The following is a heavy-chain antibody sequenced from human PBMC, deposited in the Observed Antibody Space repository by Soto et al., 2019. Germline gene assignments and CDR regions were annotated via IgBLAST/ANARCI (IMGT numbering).Heavy chain of an antibody. V-gene: IGHV1-8*01. J-gene: IGHJ6*02. Sequence: QVRLVQSGAEVKKPGASVKVSCKASGYTFTSYDINWVRQATGQGLEWMGWMNPNSGNTGYAQKFQGRVTMTRNTSIGTAYMELSSLRCEDTAVYYCAGPHDYYDFWSGYSGVGGYYYGMGVWGQGTTVTVSS. CDR2: MNPNSGNT. CDR3: AGPHDYYDFWSGYSGVGGYYYGMGV. D-gene: IGHD3-3*01. CDR1: GYTFTSYD.